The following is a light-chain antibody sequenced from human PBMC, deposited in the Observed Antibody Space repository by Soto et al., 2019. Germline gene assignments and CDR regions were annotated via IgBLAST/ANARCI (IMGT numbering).Light chain of an antibody. CDR2: DAS. CDR1: QSVSSY. CDR3: QQRSNWPPMYT. J-gene: IGKJ2*01. V-gene: IGKV3-11*01. Sequence: EIVLTQSPVTLSLSPGERATLSCRASQSVSSYLAWYQQKPGQAPRLLIYDASNRATGIPARFSGSGSGTDFTLTISSLEPDDFAVYYCQQRSNWPPMYTFGQGTKLEIK.